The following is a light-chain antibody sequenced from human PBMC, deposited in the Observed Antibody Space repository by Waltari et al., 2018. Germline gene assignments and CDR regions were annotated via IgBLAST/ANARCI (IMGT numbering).Light chain of an antibody. CDR2: DAS. Sequence: EIVLTQSPGTLSLSPGERATLSCRASQSVSKYLAWYQQKPGQAPRLLIYDASTRATGIPDRVSGSGWGTDFSLTISRLEPEDFAVYYCQKYGTLPATFGQGTKVQ. CDR1: QSVSKY. CDR3: QKYGTLPAT. J-gene: IGKJ1*01. V-gene: IGKV3-20*01.